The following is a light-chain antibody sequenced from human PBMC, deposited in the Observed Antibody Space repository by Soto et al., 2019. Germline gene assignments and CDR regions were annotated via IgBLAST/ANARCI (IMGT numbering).Light chain of an antibody. CDR2: DAS. J-gene: IGKJ5*01. CDR3: QQRGHWPPIT. CDR1: QNISRY. V-gene: IGKV3-11*01. Sequence: EIVLIQSPATLSLSPGERATLSCRASQNISRYLAWYQQKPGQTPRLLIHDASNRATGIPARFSGSGSGTDFTLTISSLEPEDFAVYYCQQRGHWPPITFGQGTRLEIK.